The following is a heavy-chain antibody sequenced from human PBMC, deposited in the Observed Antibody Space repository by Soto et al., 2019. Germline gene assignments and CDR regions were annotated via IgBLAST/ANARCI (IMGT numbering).Heavy chain of an antibody. Sequence: QVQLVESGGGVVQPGRSLRLSCAASGFTFSNYGMYWVRQAPGKGLEWVAFISYDGSSKFYADPMKGRHTISRDNSKNSLYLQMNSLRAEDTVVYYCVLGIGNYCALDYWGQGTLVTVSS. V-gene: IGHV3-30*03. J-gene: IGHJ4*02. CDR1: GFTFSNYG. CDR2: ISYDGSSK. CDR3: VLGIGNYCALDY. D-gene: IGHD2-2*03.